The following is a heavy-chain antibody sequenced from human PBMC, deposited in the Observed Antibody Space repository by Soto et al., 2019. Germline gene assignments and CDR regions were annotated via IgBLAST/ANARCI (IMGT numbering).Heavy chain of an antibody. CDR1: GDSISSGAYY. V-gene: IGHV4-31*03. Sequence: QVQLQESGPGLVKPSQTLFLTCSVSGDSISSGAYYLSWIRQQPGKGLEWIGYIYYSGSTYYNPSLKSRVIISEDTSKNQLSLKVSSVTAADTAVYYCARRAGSDACDIWGQGTMVTVSS. CDR2: IYYSGST. J-gene: IGHJ3*02. CDR3: ARRAGSDACDI. D-gene: IGHD3-10*01.